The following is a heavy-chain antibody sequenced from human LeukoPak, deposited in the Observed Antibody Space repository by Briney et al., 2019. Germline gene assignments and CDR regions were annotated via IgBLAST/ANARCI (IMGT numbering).Heavy chain of an antibody. CDR3: ARVAAGLKGRAFDI. CDR2: IKQDGSEK. J-gene: IGHJ3*02. D-gene: IGHD6-25*01. CDR1: GFTFSSYW. Sequence: PGGSLRLSCAASGFTFSSYWMSWVRQAPGKGLEWVANIKQDGSEKYYVDSVKGRFTISRDNAKNSLYLQTNSLRAEDTAVYYCARVAAGLKGRAFDIWGQGTMVTVSS. V-gene: IGHV3-7*01.